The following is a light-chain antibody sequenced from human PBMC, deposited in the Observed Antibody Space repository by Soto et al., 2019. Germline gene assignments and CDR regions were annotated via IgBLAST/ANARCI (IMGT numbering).Light chain of an antibody. J-gene: IGLJ3*02. CDR3: SSYGASSTL. CDR2: DVS. CDR1: SSDIGGYNY. V-gene: IGLV2-14*03. Sequence: QSALTQPASVSGSPGQSITISCTGSSSDIGGYNYVSWYQQHPGKAPQLMISDVSYRPSGISDRFSGSKSGNTASLTISGLQPKDEADYYCSSYGASSTLFGGGTKLTVL.